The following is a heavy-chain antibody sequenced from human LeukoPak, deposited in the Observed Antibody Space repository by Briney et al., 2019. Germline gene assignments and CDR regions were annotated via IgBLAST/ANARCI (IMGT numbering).Heavy chain of an antibody. Sequence: GGSLRLSCAASGFSFSSYAMHWVRQAPGKGLEWVAVIWYDGSNEYYGDSVKGRFTISRDNSKNTLYLQMNSLRAEDTAVYYCARSAADAFDYWGQGTLVTVSS. CDR1: GFSFSSYA. CDR3: ARSAADAFDY. V-gene: IGHV3-33*01. CDR2: IWYDGSNE. J-gene: IGHJ4*02.